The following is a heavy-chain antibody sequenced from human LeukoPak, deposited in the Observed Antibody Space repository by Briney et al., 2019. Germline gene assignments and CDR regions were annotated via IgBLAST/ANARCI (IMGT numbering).Heavy chain of an antibody. V-gene: IGHV1-8*01. CDR3: ARAPLGRFGELWAY. J-gene: IGHJ4*02. Sequence: VASVKLSFKASGYTFTIYDINWVRQATGQGLEWMGWMNPNSGNTGYAQKFQGRVTMTRNTSISTAYMELSSLRSEDTAVYYCARAPLGRFGELWAYWGQGTLVTVSS. CDR2: MNPNSGNT. D-gene: IGHD3-10*01. CDR1: GYTFTIYD.